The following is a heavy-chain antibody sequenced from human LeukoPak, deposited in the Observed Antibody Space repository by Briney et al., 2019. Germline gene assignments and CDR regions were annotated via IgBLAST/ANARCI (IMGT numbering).Heavy chain of an antibody. J-gene: IGHJ6*02. V-gene: IGHV1-18*01. CDR1: GYTFTSYG. D-gene: IGHD2-21*02. Sequence: ASVKVSCKASGYTFTSYGISWVRQAPGQGLVWMGWISAYNGNTNYAQKLQGRVTMTTDTSTSTAYMELRSLRSDDTAVYYCASHIVVVTAHYYYYYGMDVWGQGTTVTVSS. CDR3: ASHIVVVTAHYYYYYGMDV. CDR2: ISAYNGNT.